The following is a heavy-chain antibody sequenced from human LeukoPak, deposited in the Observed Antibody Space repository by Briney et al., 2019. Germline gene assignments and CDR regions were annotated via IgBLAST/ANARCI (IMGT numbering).Heavy chain of an antibody. CDR3: ASPISSTDPYYYYGMDV. CDR2: IDPSDSYT. J-gene: IGHJ6*02. Sequence: PGGSLRLSCKGSGYSFTSYWITGLGQMPGKAREGMGGIDPSDSYTNYSPSFQGHVTISADKSISTAYLQWSSLKASDTAMYYCASPISSTDPYYYYGMDVWGQGTTVTVSS. V-gene: IGHV5-10-1*01. D-gene: IGHD3-3*02. CDR1: GYSFTSYW.